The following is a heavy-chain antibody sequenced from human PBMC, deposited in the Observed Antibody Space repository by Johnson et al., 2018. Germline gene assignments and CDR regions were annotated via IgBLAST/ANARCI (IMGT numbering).Heavy chain of an antibody. CDR2: ISYDGSDK. J-gene: IGHJ6*03. D-gene: IGHD2-21*02. CDR1: GFAFSSYG. V-gene: IGHV3-30*03. CDR3: ATLTSVTVRQTHYFDYMDV. Sequence: QLVESGGGVVQPGRSLRLSCAASGFAFSSYGLHWVRQAPGKGLEWVAIISYDGSDKYYADSVKGRFTISRDNSKNMLYLQVNSLRAEDTAIYYCATLTSVTVRQTHYFDYMDVWGKGTTVTVSS.